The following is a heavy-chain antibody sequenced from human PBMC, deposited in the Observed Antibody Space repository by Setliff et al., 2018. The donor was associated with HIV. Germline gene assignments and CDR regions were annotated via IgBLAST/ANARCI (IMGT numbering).Heavy chain of an antibody. CDR2: IIPMFEIA. J-gene: IGHJ5*02. D-gene: IGHD3-3*01. CDR1: EGTFSSYA. V-gene: IGHV1-69*13. CDR3: ARGHLDYNFWDEVLGNWFDP. Sequence: SVKVSCKASEGTFSSYAVSWVRQAPGQGLEWMGGIIPMFEIANYAQRFQGRVTITAEESTSIVYLEMSSLRSEDTAVYYCARGHLDYNFWDEVLGNWFDPWGQGTLVTVSS.